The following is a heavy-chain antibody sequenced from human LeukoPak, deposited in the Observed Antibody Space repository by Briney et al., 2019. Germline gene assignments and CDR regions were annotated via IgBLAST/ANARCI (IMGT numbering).Heavy chain of an antibody. D-gene: IGHD3-10*01. Sequence: ASVKVSCKASGYSFIAYYIHWVRQVPGQAFEWMGWINPDTGGTVYARKFQGRVTMTRDMSITTAYMDVTRLTSDDTAVYYCVRGLADVIMGEDYWGQGTLVTVSS. CDR3: VRGLADVIMGEDY. CDR2: INPDTGGT. V-gene: IGHV1-2*02. J-gene: IGHJ4*02. CDR1: GYSFIAYY.